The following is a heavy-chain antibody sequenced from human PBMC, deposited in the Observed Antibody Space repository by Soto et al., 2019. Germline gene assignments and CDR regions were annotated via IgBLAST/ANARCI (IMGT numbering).Heavy chain of an antibody. D-gene: IGHD1-26*01. V-gene: IGHV1-18*01. CDR1: GYTFTSYG. J-gene: IGHJ4*02. Sequence: QVQLVQSGAEVKKPGASVKVSCKASGYTFTSYGISWVRQAPGQGLEWMGWISAYNGNTNYAQMLQGXVXIXTYXSTSTAYMELRSLRSDDTAVYYCARGVGASYYFDYWGQGTLVTVSS. CDR3: ARGVGASYYFDY. CDR2: ISAYNGNT.